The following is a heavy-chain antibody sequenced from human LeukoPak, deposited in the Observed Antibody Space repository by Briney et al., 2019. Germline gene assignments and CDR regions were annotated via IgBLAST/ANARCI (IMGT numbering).Heavy chain of an antibody. CDR2: INEDGSER. V-gene: IGHV3-7*04. D-gene: IGHD2-15*01. CDR1: GFTFSIYS. J-gene: IGHJ6*02. CDR3: ARDVYCSGAGCFPLPV. Sequence: GGSLRLSCTASGFTFSIYSMSWVRQAPGKGLEWVANINEDGSERYSLDSEKGRLAIFRDNAENSLYLQMYGLTVEDTAIYYCARDVYCSGAGCFPLPVWGQGTTVTVSS.